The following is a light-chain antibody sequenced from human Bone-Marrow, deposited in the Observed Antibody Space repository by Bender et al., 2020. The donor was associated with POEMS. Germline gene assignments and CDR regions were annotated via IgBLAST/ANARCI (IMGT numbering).Light chain of an antibody. CDR3: QSYDTTLSGSV. V-gene: IGLV2-14*03. CDR1: SSDVAGYNY. Sequence: QSALTQPASVSGSPGQSITISCTGTSSDVAGYNYVSWYQQHPGKAPKLIISDVSNRPSGVPDRFSGSKSGTSASLAITGLQAEDEGDYYCQSYDTTLSGSVFGGGTKLTVL. J-gene: IGLJ3*02. CDR2: DVS.